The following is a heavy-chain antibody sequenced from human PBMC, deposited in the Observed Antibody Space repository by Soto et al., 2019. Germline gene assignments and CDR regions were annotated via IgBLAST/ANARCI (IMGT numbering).Heavy chain of an antibody. CDR1: GYTFTSYA. J-gene: IGHJ6*02. CDR2: INAGNGNT. CDR3: ASGTAARPSHYYYYYGIDV. V-gene: IGHV1-3*01. D-gene: IGHD6-6*01. Sequence: QVQLVQSGAEVKKPGASVKVSCKASGYTFTSYAMHWVRQAPGQRLEWMGWINAGNGNTKYSQKFQGRVTITRDTSASTAYMELSSLRSEDTAVYYCASGTAARPSHYYYYYGIDVWGQGTTVTVSS.